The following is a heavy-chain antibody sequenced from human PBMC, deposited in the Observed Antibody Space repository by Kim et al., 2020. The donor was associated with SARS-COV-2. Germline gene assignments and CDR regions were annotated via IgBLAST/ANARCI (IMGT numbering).Heavy chain of an antibody. D-gene: IGHD3-22*01. Sequence: GGSLRLSCAASGFTFSNAWMSWVRQAPGKGLEWVGRIKSKTDGGTTDYAALVKGRFTISRDDSKNTLYLQMNSLKTEDTAVYYCTTGANYYDSSGYYYVIYAFDIWGQGTMVTVSS. CDR3: TTGANYYDSSGYYYVIYAFDI. CDR2: IKSKTDGGTT. V-gene: IGHV3-15*01. J-gene: IGHJ3*02. CDR1: GFTFSNAW.